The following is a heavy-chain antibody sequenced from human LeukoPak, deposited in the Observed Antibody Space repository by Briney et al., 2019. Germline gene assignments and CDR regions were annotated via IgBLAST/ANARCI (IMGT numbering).Heavy chain of an antibody. J-gene: IGHJ4*02. CDR3: ARAIATKGSGSTDFDY. V-gene: IGHV1-69*01. CDR2: IIPIFGTA. CDR1: GGTFTIYA. Sequence: SVKVSCKASGGTFTIYAISWVRQAPGQGLEWMGGIIPIFGTANYAQKFQGRVTITADESTSTAYIELSSLRSEDTAVYYCARAIATKGSGSTDFDYWGQGTLVTVSS. D-gene: IGHD3-10*01.